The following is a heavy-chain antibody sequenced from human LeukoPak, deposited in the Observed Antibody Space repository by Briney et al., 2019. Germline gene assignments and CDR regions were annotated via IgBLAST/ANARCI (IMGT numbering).Heavy chain of an antibody. CDR3: ARRDVFDI. CDR2: INYDGTTT. V-gene: IGHV3-74*01. CDR1: GFTFSNYW. J-gene: IGHJ3*02. Sequence: PGGSLRLSCAASGFTFSNYWMHWVRQAQGKGLVWVSRINYDGTTTGYADSVKGRFTISRDNAKNTLYLQMNSLRAEDTAVYYCARRDVFDIWGQGTMVTVSS.